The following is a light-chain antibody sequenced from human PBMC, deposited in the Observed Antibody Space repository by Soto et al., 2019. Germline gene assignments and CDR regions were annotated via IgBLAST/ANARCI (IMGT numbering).Light chain of an antibody. CDR2: EVS. Sequence: QSALTLPACVSGSPGQSITISCTGTTSDVGSYDLVSWYQQHPGKAPKIMIYEVSKRPSGDSNRFSGSKSGNTASLTVSGLQAEDEADYYCCSYAGGRSPYVFGTGTKVTVL. CDR1: TSDVGSYDL. J-gene: IGLJ1*01. V-gene: IGLV2-23*02. CDR3: CSYAGGRSPYV.